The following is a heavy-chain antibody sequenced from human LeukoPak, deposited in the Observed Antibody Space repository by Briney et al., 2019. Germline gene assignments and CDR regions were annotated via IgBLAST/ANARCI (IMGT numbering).Heavy chain of an antibody. J-gene: IGHJ6*02. CDR2: ISSRSAHI. CDR3: ARDRSTSRYYHGMDV. V-gene: IGHV3-21*01. CDR1: DSTFSSFS. D-gene: IGHD2-2*01. Sequence: GGSLRLSCAASDSTFSSFSMRWVRQAPGKGLFWVAAISSRSAHIYYADSVKGRFTISRDNAKKSLYLEMNNLRADDTAVYYCARDRSTSRYYHGMDVWGPGTTVIAS.